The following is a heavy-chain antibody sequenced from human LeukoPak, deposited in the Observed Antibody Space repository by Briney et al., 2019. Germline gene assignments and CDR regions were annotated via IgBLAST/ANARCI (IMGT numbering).Heavy chain of an antibody. J-gene: IGHJ4*02. CDR1: GFTFSSYG. Sequence: GRSLRLSCAASGFTFSSYGMNWVRQAPGKGLEWVSSISSSSSYIYYADSVKGRFTISRDNAKNSLYLQMNSLRAEDTAVYYCARAGYCGGDCYGIFDYWGQGTLVTVSS. CDR2: ISSSSSYI. V-gene: IGHV3-21*01. CDR3: ARAGYCGGDCYGIFDY. D-gene: IGHD2-21*02.